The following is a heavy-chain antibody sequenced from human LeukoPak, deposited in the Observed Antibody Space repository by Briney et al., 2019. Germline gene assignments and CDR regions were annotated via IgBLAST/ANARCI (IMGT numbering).Heavy chain of an antibody. V-gene: IGHV3-23*01. Sequence: PGGSLRLSCAASGFTFSSYAMSWVRQAPGKGLEWVSAISGSGGSTYYADSVKGRFTISRDNSKNTLYLQMNSLRAEDTAVYYCANRPQKLYSSGWYYFDYWGQGTLVTVSS. J-gene: IGHJ4*02. CDR1: GFTFSSYA. D-gene: IGHD6-19*01. CDR2: ISGSGGST. CDR3: ANRPQKLYSSGWYYFDY.